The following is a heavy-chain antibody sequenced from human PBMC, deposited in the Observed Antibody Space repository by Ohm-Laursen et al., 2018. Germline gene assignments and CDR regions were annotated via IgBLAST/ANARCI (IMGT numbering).Heavy chain of an antibody. CDR3: ARPDIN. CDR1: GFTFSSFS. CDR2: INEVSSHI. D-gene: IGHD2-15*01. J-gene: IGHJ4*02. Sequence: GSLRLSCAASGFTFSSFSMNWVRQAPGKGLEWISYINEVSSHIYDADSVKGRITVARDNAKNSLYLQLNSLRAEDTAVYYCARPDINWGQGTLVTVSS. V-gene: IGHV3-21*04.